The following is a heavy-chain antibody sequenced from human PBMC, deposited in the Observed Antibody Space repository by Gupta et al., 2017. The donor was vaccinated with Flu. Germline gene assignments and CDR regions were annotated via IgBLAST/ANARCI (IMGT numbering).Heavy chain of an antibody. CDR2: ISSSSSYI. V-gene: IGHV3-21*01. CDR3: ARVNCWSGYLALDP. Sequence: EVQLVESGGGLVKPGGSLRLSCAASGFTFSSYSMNWVRQAPGKGLEWVSSISSSSSYIYYADSVKGRFTISRDNAKNSLYLQMNSLRAEDTAVYYCARVNCWSGYLALDPWGQGTLVTVSS. D-gene: IGHD3-3*01. CDR1: GFTFSSYS. J-gene: IGHJ5*02.